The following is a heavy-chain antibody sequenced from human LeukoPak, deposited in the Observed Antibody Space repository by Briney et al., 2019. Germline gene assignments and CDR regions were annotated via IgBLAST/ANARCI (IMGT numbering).Heavy chain of an antibody. V-gene: IGHV3-9*01. D-gene: IGHD2-8*02. Sequence: GGSLRLSCAASGFTFDDYVIHWVRQGPGKGLEWVSSISWDSGSIGYADSVKGRFTISRDNAKNSLYLQMNSLRAEDTALYYCAKNSCTGDRCPFDNWGQGTLVTVSS. CDR2: ISWDSGSI. J-gene: IGHJ4*02. CDR1: GFTFDDYV. CDR3: AKNSCTGDRCPFDN.